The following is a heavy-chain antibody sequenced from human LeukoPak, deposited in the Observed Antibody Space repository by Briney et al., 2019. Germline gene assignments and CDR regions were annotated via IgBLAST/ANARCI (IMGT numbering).Heavy chain of an antibody. CDR1: GFTFSSYS. CDR3: ARGDYYGSIFFYYLDV. V-gene: IGHV3-7*03. Sequence: GGSLRLSCAASGFTFSSYSMNWVRQAPGQGLEWVANIKQDGSETSYVDSVKGRFTVSRDDAKNSLYLQMSSLGADDTAVYYCARGDYYGSIFFYYLDVWGKGTTAT. D-gene: IGHD3-10*01. CDR2: IKQDGSET. J-gene: IGHJ6*03.